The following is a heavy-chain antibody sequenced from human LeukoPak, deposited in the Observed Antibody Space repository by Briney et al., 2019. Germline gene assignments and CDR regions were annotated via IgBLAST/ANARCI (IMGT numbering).Heavy chain of an antibody. CDR3: ARTLYIAAAPGGFDY. D-gene: IGHD6-13*01. Sequence: ASVKVSCKASGYSFTDYYMHWVRQAPGQGLEWMGWINPNNAGTNYAQKFQGRVTMTRDTSISTAYMELSRLRSDDTAVYYCARTLYIAAAPGGFDYWGQGTLVTVSS. CDR2: INPNNAGT. J-gene: IGHJ4*02. V-gene: IGHV1-2*02. CDR1: GYSFTDYY.